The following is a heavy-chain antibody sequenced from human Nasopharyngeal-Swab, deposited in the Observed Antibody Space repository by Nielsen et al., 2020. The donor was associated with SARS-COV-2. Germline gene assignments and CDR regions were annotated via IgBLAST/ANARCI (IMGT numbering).Heavy chain of an antibody. J-gene: IGHJ6*03. CDR3: ARVVMVRGVSYYYYMDV. CDR2: IYYSGST. D-gene: IGHD3-10*01. V-gene: IGHV4-30-4*07. Sequence: PGKGLEWIGYIYYSGSTYYNQSLESRVTISVDTSKNQFSLNLTSVTAADTAVYYCARVVMVRGVSYYYYMDVWGKGTTVTVSS.